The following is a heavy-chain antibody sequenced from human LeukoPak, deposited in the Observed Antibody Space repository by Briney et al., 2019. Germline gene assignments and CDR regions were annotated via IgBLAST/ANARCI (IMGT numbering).Heavy chain of an antibody. CDR1: GGSITNYY. J-gene: IGHJ4*02. D-gene: IGHD6-13*01. Sequence: SDTLSLTCNVSGGSITNYYWSWIRQPPGKGLEWIGYIYYNGDTNYNPSLKHRVTISLDTSMNQFSLKLTSVTAADTAVYHCVRAGGYRSSWCFDFWGQGTLVTVSS. CDR3: VRAGGYRSSWCFDF. V-gene: IGHV4-59*07. CDR2: IYYNGDT.